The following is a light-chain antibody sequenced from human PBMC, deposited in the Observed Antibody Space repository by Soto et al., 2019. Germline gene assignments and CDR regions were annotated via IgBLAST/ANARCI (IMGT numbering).Light chain of an antibody. V-gene: IGKV4-1*01. CDR1: QSILYSSNNKNY. Sequence: DIVITQSPDSLAVSLGERATINCKSSQSILYSSNNKNYLAWYQQKTGQPPKLLIHWASTRESGVPDRFSGSGSGTDFALTISALQAEDVAVYYCQKYYRNPLYSFGQGTKLEIK. J-gene: IGKJ2*01. CDR2: WAS. CDR3: QKYYRNPLYS.